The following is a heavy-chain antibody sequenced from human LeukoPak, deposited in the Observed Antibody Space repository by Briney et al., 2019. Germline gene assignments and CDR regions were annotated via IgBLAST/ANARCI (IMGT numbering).Heavy chain of an antibody. V-gene: IGHV3-48*01. D-gene: IGHD3-16*01. CDR3: AREGYAYKKMGYDCPSDY. CDR1: GFTFSSYS. CDR2: ITSSSSTK. Sequence: TGGSLRLSCAASGFTFSSYSMNWVRQAPGKGLEWVSFITSSSSTKYYADSVKGRFTISRDNAKNTLYLQMNSLRAEDTAVYYFAREGYAYKKMGYDCPSDYSG. J-gene: IGHJ4*01.